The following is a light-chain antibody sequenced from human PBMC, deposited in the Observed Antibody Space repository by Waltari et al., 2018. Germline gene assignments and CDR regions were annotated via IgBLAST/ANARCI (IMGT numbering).Light chain of an antibody. CDR2: DAS. Sequence: DIVLTQSPATPSLSPGEIATISCRASQSVSSYLGWYQQKPGQAPRLLIYDASNRATGIPARFSGSGSGTDFTLTISSLEPEDFAVYYCQQRSNWPLTFGGGTKVEIK. CDR3: QQRSNWPLT. V-gene: IGKV3-11*01. CDR1: QSVSSY. J-gene: IGKJ4*01.